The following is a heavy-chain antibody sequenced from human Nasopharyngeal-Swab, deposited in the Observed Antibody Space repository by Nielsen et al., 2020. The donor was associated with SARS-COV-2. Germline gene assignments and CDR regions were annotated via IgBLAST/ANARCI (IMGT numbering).Heavy chain of an antibody. CDR1: GYSFSAYY. J-gene: IGHJ6*02. V-gene: IGHV1-2*06. CDR2: INPNSGGT. D-gene: IGHD3-10*01. CDR3: ARDKGLWFREFQTHYYYYGMDV. Sequence: ASVKVSCKASGYSFSAYYIHWVRQAPGQGLEWMGRINPNSGGTDYAQKFQGRVTMTRDTSIRTAYMDLSSLRSDDTAMYYCARDKGLWFREFQTHYYYYGMDVWGQGTTVTVSS.